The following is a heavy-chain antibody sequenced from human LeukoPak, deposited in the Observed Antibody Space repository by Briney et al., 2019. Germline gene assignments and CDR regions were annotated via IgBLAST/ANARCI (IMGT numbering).Heavy chain of an antibody. D-gene: IGHD6-19*01. J-gene: IGHJ6*02. CDR3: ARSSGRYYYGMDV. V-gene: IGHV3-23*01. CDR1: GFTFSTYA. CDR2: IDKSGDST. Sequence: GGSLRLSCAASGFTFSTYAMSWVRQAPGKGLEWVSAIDKSGDSTYYADSVKGRFTISRDNSNSTLYLQMNSLRAEDTALYYCARSSGRYYYGMDVWGQGTTVTVSS.